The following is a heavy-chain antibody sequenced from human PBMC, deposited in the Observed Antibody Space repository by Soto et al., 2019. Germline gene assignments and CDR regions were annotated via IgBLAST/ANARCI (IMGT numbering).Heavy chain of an antibody. V-gene: IGHV1-18*01. J-gene: IGHJ4*02. CDR3: AIGGTPIDY. CDR2: SSAYNGNT. CDR1: GYTFTNLG. Sequence: QVQLVQSGAEVKKPGASVKVSCKASGYTFTNLGLSWVRQAPGQGLEWMGWSSAYNGNTNYAQKFQGRVTMTTDTSTSTAYMEVRSLRFDDAAVYYCAIGGTPIDYWGQGTLVTASS. D-gene: IGHD3-16*01.